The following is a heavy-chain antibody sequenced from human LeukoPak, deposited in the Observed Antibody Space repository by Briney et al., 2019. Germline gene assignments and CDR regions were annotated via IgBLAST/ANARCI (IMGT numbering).Heavy chain of an antibody. D-gene: IGHD1-7*01. V-gene: IGHV1-8*01. Sequence: GASVKVSCKASGYTFTSYDIHWVRQATGQGLEWMGRMNPNRGDTDYAQKFQGRVTMTRDTSISTAYMELSSLRSEDTALYYCARANYRYYYYYYYKDVWGKGTTVTVSS. J-gene: IGHJ6*03. CDR1: GYTFTSYD. CDR2: MNPNRGDT. CDR3: ARANYRYYYYYYYKDV.